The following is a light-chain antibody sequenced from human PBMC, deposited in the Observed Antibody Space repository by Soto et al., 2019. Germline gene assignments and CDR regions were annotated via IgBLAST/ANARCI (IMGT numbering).Light chain of an antibody. CDR3: QQYHNLPPIT. Sequence: DIQMTQSPSSLSAAVGDRVTITCQASQDIGNYLNWYQQKPGQAPKLLLYDASNLQRGVPSRFSGSGSGTHFTFTINSLQPEDIATCYCQQYHNLPPITFGQGTRLEIK. J-gene: IGKJ5*01. CDR2: DAS. CDR1: QDIGNY. V-gene: IGKV1-33*01.